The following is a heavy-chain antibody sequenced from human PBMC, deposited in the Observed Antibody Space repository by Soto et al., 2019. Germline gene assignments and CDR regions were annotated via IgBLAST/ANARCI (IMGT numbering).Heavy chain of an antibody. CDR3: ARLVGDEITTLPLVWAFDI. D-gene: IGHD3-3*01. J-gene: IGHJ3*02. CDR2: IYYSGST. CDR1: GGSISSYY. Sequence: SETLSLTCTVSGGSISSYYWSWIRQPPGKGLEWIGYIYYSGSTNYNPSLKSRVNISVDTSQNQFSLKLSSVTAADTAVYYWARLVGDEITTLPLVWAFDIWGQGTMVTVSS. V-gene: IGHV4-59*01.